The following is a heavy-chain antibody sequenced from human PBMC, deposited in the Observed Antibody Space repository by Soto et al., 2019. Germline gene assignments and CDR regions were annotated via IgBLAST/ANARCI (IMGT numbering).Heavy chain of an antibody. V-gene: IGHV3-15*07. J-gene: IGHJ4*02. CDR3: TSRIRTTNDY. CDR2: VETKGEGGTT. Sequence: EVQLVESGGGLVKPGEYLRVSCAASGFTFTYTWMNWVRQDPGKGSEWVGRVETKGEGGTTDYAAPAKGRINISRDDSINTVYLQINSLKIEDTALYYCTSRIRTTNDYWGQGTLVTVSS. D-gene: IGHD1-1*01. CDR1: GFTFTYTW.